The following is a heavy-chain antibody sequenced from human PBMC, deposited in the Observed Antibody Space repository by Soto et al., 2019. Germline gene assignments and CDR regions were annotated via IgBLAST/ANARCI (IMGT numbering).Heavy chain of an antibody. CDR2: ISFDGSLQ. CDR1: GFGFSNFG. D-gene: IGHD2-2*01. Sequence: QVQLVEFGGGVVQPGRSLRLSCAASGFGFSNFGMHWVRQAPGKGLEWVAVISFDGSLQKYGDSVKGRFTISRDNSKNMLFVEMNSLRAEDTAVCAKMAHFGGEVAMPAADVTYWGQGTLVIVSS. V-gene: IGHV3-30*03. J-gene: IGHJ4*02. CDR3: MAHFGGEVAMPAADVTY.